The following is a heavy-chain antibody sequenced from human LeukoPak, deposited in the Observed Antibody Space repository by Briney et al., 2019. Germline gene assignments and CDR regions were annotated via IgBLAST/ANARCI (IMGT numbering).Heavy chain of an antibody. D-gene: IGHD2-15*01. J-gene: IGHJ4*02. V-gene: IGHV3-7*01. CDR2: MKRDGSEV. CDR1: GFTFSTYW. CDR3: ARYIEYYFDY. Sequence: GGSLRLSCAASGFTFSTYWMTWVRQAPGKWLEWVANMKRDGSEVYYANSVKGHFTISRDNAKNSLYLQMNSLRAEDTAVYYCARYIEYYFDYWGQGTLVTVSS.